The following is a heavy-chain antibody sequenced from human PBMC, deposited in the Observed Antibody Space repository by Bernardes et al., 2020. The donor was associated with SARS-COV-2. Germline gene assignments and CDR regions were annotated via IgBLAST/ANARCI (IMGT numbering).Heavy chain of an antibody. D-gene: IGHD2-2*01. V-gene: IGHV1-8*01. CDR2: MNPNSGNT. Sequence: ASVKVSCKASGYTFISYDINWVRQATGQGLEWMGWMNPNSGNTGYAQKFQGRVTMTRNTSISTAYMELSSLRSEDTAVYYCAKGYCSSTSCPWGGNYGMDVWGQGTTVTVSS. CDR3: AKGYCSSTSCPWGGNYGMDV. CDR1: GYTFISYD. J-gene: IGHJ6*02.